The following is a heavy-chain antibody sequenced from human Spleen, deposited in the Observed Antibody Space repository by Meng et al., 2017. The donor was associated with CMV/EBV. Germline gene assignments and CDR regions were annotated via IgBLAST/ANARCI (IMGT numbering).Heavy chain of an antibody. V-gene: IGHV1-18*01. D-gene: IGHD1-26*01. CDR3: ARGAAGGSSPFGRDY. CDR2: ISVYNGNT. CDR1: GYTFSSYG. Sequence: SGYTFSSYGITWVRQAPGQGLEWMGWISVYNGNTKYAQNLQGRVTMTTDTSTSTAYMELRSLRFDDTAVYYCARGAAGGSSPFGRDYWGQGTLVTVSS. J-gene: IGHJ4*02.